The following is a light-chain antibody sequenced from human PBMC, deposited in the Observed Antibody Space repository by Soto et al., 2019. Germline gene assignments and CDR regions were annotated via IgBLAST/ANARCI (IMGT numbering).Light chain of an antibody. J-gene: IGLJ2*01. CDR1: SIGVGGYNY. CDR3: SSYGGSNTVV. Sequence: QSALIQPPSASGSPGQSVTISCIGTSIGVGGYNYVSWYQQHPGKAPKLMIYEVTMRPSGVPDRFSGSKSGNTASLTVSGLQAEDEADYYCSSYGGSNTVVFGGGTKLTVL. V-gene: IGLV2-8*01. CDR2: EVT.